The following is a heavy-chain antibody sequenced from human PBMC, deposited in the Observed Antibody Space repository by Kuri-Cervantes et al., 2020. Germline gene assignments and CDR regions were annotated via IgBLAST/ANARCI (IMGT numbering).Heavy chain of an antibody. Sequence: GGSLRLSCAASGFTLSNFWMSWVRQAPGEGLEWVANINQDGGEKYYVDSVKGRFAISRDNAQNSLYLQMNSLRVEDTAVYYCAIRWVGEEDYWGQGTLVTVSS. J-gene: IGHJ4*02. CDR1: GFTLSNFW. V-gene: IGHV3-7*01. D-gene: IGHD3-16*01. CDR2: INQDGGEK. CDR3: AIRWVGEEDY.